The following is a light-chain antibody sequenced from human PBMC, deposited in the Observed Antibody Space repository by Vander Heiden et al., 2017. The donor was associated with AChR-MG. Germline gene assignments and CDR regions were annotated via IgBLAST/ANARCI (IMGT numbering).Light chain of an antibody. J-gene: IGKJ3*01. Sequence: DIQMTQSPSSLSATLGDTVTISCQASQDIAYYLNWYHHRPGKAPRLLIHEASDLETGVSSRFSGSGSGTDFTLTISSLQPEDAGTYYCQHYDNLPRVTFGPGTRLDIK. V-gene: IGKV1-33*01. CDR3: QHYDNLPRVT. CDR1: QDIAYY. CDR2: EAS.